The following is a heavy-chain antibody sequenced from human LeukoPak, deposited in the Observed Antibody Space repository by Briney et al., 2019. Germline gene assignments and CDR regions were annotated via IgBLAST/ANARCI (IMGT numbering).Heavy chain of an antibody. CDR1: GYTLTSYD. D-gene: IGHD2-15*01. J-gene: IGHJ3*02. V-gene: IGHV1-8*01. CDR3: ASGSSPDAFDI. CDR2: MNPNSGNT. Sequence: ASVTVSCKASGYTLTSYDINWVRQATGQGLEWMGWMNPNSGNTGYAQKFQGRVTMTRNTSISTAYMELSSLRSENTAVYYCASGSSPDAFDIWGQGTMVTVSS.